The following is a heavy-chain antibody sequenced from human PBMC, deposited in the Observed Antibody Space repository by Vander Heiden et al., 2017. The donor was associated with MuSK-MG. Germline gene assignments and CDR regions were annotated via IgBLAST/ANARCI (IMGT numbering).Heavy chain of an antibody. V-gene: IGHV3-23*01. CDR2: ISGSGGST. J-gene: IGHJ4*02. CDR3: AGKGI. CDR1: GLTFAPYP. Sequence: EVQLLEPGGGLVQPGGSLRLSCADSGLTFAPYPSSWVRQAPEKGLEWVSTISGSGGSTYYADSVKGRFTISRDISKNTLSLQMNSPRVEDTAVYYCAGKGIWGQGTLVTVSS.